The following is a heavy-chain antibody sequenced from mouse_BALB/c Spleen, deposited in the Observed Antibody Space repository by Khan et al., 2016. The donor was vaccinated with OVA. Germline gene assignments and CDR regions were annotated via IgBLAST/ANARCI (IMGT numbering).Heavy chain of an antibody. CDR3: KRGTTAPYVMDY. V-gene: IGHV1S22*01. CDR1: GYTFSTYW. D-gene: IGHD1-2*01. CDR2: IYPGSGSP. Sequence: LQQPGSELVSPGASVKLSCKTSGYTFSTYWMHWVKQRPGQGLKWIGNIYPGSGSPNYDEKFKSKATLTVDTSSTTAYMQLSSLTSEDSAVYYGKRGTTAPYVMDYWGQGTSVTVSS. J-gene: IGHJ4*01.